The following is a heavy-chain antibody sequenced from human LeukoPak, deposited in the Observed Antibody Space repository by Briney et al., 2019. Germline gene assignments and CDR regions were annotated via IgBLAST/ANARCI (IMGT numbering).Heavy chain of an antibody. CDR1: GPTSSSYE. Sequence: GGSLRLSCAASGPTSSSYEMNGVRQAPGKGLEWVSYISSSGSTIYYADSVKGRFTISRDNAKNSLYLQMNSLRAEDTAAYYCREPSLSSCRVGSCPDAFDIWGQGTMVTVSS. CDR2: ISSSGSTI. V-gene: IGHV3-48*03. CDR3: REPSLSSCRVGSCPDAFDI. D-gene: IGHD2-15*01. J-gene: IGHJ3*02.